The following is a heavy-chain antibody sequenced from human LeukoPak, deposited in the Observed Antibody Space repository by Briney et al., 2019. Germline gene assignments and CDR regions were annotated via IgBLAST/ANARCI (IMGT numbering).Heavy chain of an antibody. CDR3: ASRGDYGDFDY. V-gene: IGHV4-61*05. CDR1: GGSITSNSYY. Sequence: SETLSLTCTVSGGSITSNSYYWGWIRQPPGKGLEWIGYIYYSGSTNYNPSLKSRVTISVDTSKNQFSLKLSSVTAADTAVYYCASRGDYGDFDYWGQGTLVTVSS. CDR2: IYYSGST. D-gene: IGHD4-17*01. J-gene: IGHJ4*02.